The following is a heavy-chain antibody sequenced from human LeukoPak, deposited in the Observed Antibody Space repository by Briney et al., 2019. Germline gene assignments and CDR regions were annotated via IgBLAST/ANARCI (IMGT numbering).Heavy chain of an antibody. V-gene: IGHV4-39*07. D-gene: IGHD1-26*01. CDR1: GGSISSSSYY. CDR3: ASGSYSRFDY. CDR2: IYYSGST. Sequence: SETLSLTCTVSGGSISSSSYYWGWIRQPPGKGLEWIGSIYYSGSTYYNPSLKSRVTISVDTSKNQFSLKLSSVTAADTAVYYCASGSYSRFDYWGQGTLVTVSS. J-gene: IGHJ4*02.